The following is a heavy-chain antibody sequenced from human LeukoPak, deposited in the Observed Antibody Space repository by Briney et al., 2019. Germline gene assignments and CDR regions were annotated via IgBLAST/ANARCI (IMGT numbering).Heavy chain of an antibody. J-gene: IGHJ1*01. D-gene: IGHD3-10*01. CDR1: GGSFSGYY. CDR3: ASQPRVWGVMSY. V-gene: IGHV4-34*01. CDR2: INHSGST. Sequence: SETLSLTCAVYGGSFSGYYWSWIRQPPGKGLEWIGEINHSGSTNYNPSLKSRVTISVDTSKNQFSLKLSSVTAADTAVYYCASQPRVWGVMSYWGQGSMVTVSS.